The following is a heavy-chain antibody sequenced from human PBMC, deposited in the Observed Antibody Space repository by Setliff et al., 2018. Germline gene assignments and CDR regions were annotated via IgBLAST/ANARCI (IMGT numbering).Heavy chain of an antibody. D-gene: IGHD5-12*01. CDR3: VREGVDRRSSTDYRYYMDV. J-gene: IGHJ6*03. CDR1: GATFSSYG. CDR2: TIPMFGTT. V-gene: IGHV1-69*05. Sequence: SVKVSCKASGATFSSYGISWVRQAPGQGLEWMGGTIPMFGTTEYAQKFQGSVTIITDESTSTAYMQLSSLGSDDTAVYYCVREGVDRRSSTDYRYYMDVWGEGTTVTVSS.